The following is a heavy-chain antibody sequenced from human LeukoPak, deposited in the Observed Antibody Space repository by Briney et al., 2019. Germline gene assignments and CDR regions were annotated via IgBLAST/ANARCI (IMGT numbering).Heavy chain of an antibody. V-gene: IGHV3-21*01. CDR2: ISSSSSYI. CDR1: GFTFSSYS. D-gene: IGHD3-9*01. CDR3: ASEYYDILTGPMGAFDY. J-gene: IGHJ4*02. Sequence: GGSLRLSCAASGFTFSSYSMNWVRQAPGKGLEWVSSISSSSSYIYYADSVKGRFTISRDNAKNSLYLQMNSLRAEDTAVYYCASEYYDILTGPMGAFDYWGQGTLVTVSS.